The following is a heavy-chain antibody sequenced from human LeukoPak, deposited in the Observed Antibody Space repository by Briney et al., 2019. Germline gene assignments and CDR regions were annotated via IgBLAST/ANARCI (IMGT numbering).Heavy chain of an antibody. V-gene: IGHV1-18*01. J-gene: IGHJ4*02. CDR1: GYTFTSYG. Sequence: GASVKVSCKASGYTFTSYGISWVRQAPGQGLEWMGWISAYNGNTNYAQKLQGRVTMTTDTSTSTAYMELSRLRSDDTAVYYCARDPGWVQLWLLDYWGQGTLVTVSS. CDR3: ARDPGWVQLWLLDY. D-gene: IGHD5-18*01. CDR2: ISAYNGNT.